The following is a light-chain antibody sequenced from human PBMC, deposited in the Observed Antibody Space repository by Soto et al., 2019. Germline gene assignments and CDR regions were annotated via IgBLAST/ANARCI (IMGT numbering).Light chain of an antibody. CDR1: SGHSSYA. CDR2: LNSDGSH. CDR3: QTWGSGIRVV. J-gene: IGLJ2*01. Sequence: QPVLTQSPSASASLGASVKLTCTLSSGHSSYAIAWHQQQPEKGPRYLMKLNSDGSHSKGDGIPDRFSGSSSGAERYLTISSIQSEDEADYYCQTWGSGIRVVFGGGTKLTVL. V-gene: IGLV4-69*01.